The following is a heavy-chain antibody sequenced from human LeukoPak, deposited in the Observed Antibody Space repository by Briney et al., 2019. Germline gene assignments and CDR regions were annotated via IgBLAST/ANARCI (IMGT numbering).Heavy chain of an antibody. Sequence: SETLSLTCSVSGGFNTHYYWSWIRQPPGKGLEWIGYLYHSGSTNHNPSLKSRVTISLDTSKNQFSLKLNSVTAADTAVYFCARDHSDNDDSYNLFDIWGQGTMVTVSS. CDR2: LYHSGST. CDR1: GGFNTHYY. V-gene: IGHV4-59*12. J-gene: IGHJ3*02. CDR3: ARDHSDNDDSYNLFDI. D-gene: IGHD3-22*01.